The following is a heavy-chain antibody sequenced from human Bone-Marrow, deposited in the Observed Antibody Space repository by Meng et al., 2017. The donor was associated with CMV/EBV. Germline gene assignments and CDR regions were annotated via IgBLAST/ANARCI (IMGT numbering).Heavy chain of an antibody. V-gene: IGHV1-69*04. CDR3: ERDFPLGSRGYSYGPPEGVGMDV. CDR1: GGTFSSYT. CDR2: IISILGIA. Sequence: SVKVSCKASGGTFSSYTISWVRQAPGQGLEWMGRIISILGIANYAQKFQGRVTITADKSTSTAYMELSSLRSEDTAVYYCERDFPLGSRGYSYGPPEGVGMDVWGQGTTVPVSS. J-gene: IGHJ6*02. D-gene: IGHD5-18*01.